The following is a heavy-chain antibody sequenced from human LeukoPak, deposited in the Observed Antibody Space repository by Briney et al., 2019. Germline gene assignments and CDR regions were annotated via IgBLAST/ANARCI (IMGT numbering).Heavy chain of an antibody. CDR3: ARVGSGYYYSSYAFDI. V-gene: IGHV4-30-2*01. J-gene: IGHJ3*02. D-gene: IGHD3-22*01. CDR2: IYHSGST. CDR1: GGSISSGGYS. Sequence: PSETLSLTCAVSGGSISSGGYSWSWIRQPPGKGLEWIGYIYHSGSTYYNPSLKSRVTISVDRSKNQFSLKLSSVTAADTAVYYCARVGSGYYYSSYAFDIWGQGTMVTVSS.